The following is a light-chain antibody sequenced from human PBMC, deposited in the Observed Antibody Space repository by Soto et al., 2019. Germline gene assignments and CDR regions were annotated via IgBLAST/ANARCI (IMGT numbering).Light chain of an antibody. J-gene: IGLJ2*01. CDR2: NVS. CDR3: CSSAGTFSSVL. CDR1: SNDIGAYDD. Sequence: QSALTQPRSVSGSPGQTVTISCTGTSNDIGAYDDVSWYQQLPGKAPKFIIYNVSKRPSGVPSRFSGSKSGTTASLTISGVQIEDEGDYYCCSSAGTFSSVLFGGGTKLTVL. V-gene: IGLV2-11*01.